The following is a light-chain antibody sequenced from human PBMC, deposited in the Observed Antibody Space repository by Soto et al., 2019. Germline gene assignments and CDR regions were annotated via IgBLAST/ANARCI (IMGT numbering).Light chain of an antibody. J-gene: IGLJ2*01. CDR1: SSNIGSNY. V-gene: IGLV1-47*01. CDR2: RSS. CDR3: AAWDDSLSGVV. Sequence: QSVLTQPPSASGTPGQRGTLSCSGSSSNIGSNYGYWYQQLPGTVPQLLIYRSSERPSVVPDRFSGSKSGTLASLAISGLRSEDEADYCCAAWDDSLSGVVFGGGTKLTVL.